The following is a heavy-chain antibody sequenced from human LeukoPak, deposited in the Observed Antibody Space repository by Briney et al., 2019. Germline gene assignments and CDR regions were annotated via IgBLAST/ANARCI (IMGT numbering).Heavy chain of an antibody. CDR3: ASGIAVSNMDV. CDR2: IKQDGSEK. Sequence: GRSLRLSCAASGFTLSSYWMNWVRQAPGKGLEWVANIKQDGSEKYYVDSVKGRLTISRDNAKNSLYLQMNSLRAEDTAVYYCASGIAVSNMDVWGKGTTVTVSS. V-gene: IGHV3-7*01. CDR1: GFTLSSYW. J-gene: IGHJ6*03. D-gene: IGHD6-19*01.